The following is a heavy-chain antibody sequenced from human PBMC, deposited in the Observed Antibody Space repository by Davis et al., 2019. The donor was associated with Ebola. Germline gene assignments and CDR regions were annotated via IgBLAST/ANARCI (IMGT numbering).Heavy chain of an antibody. D-gene: IGHD3-22*01. J-gene: IGHJ4*02. CDR1: GFTFSSYG. Sequence: GGSLRLSCAASGFTFSSYGMHWVRQAPGKGLEWVAVIWYDGSNKYYADSVKGRFTISRDNSRNTLYLQMNSLRAEDTAVYYCARSPYYYDSSGYYRYWGQGTLVTVSS. CDR2: IWYDGSNK. CDR3: ARSPYYYDSSGYYRY. V-gene: IGHV3-33*01.